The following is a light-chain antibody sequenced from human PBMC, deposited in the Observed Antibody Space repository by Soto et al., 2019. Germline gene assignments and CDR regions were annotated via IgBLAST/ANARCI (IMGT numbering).Light chain of an antibody. V-gene: IGKV1-5*02. CDR3: QQYNSYS. CDR1: QNISFW. CDR2: GAS. J-gene: IGKJ1*01. Sequence: DIQMTQSPSTLSASVGDRVTIICRASQNISFWLAWYQHKPGQAPRLLIYGASSRATGIPDRFSGSGSGTDFTLTISSLQPDDFATYYCQQYNSYSFGQGTKVDVK.